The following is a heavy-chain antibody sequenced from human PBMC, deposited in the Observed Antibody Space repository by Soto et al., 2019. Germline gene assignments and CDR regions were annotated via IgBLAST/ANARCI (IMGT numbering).Heavy chain of an antibody. CDR2: SRNKANSYTT. V-gene: IGHV3-72*01. CDR1: GFTFSDHY. D-gene: IGHD3-10*01. Sequence: GGSLRLSCAVSGFTFSDHYMEWVRQAPGKGLEWVARSRNKANSYTTAYAASVKGRFTISRDDSKNSLYLQMNSLKTEDTAVYYCARFFITSGSVHAMDVWGQGTTVTVSS. CDR3: ARFFITSGSVHAMDV. J-gene: IGHJ6*02.